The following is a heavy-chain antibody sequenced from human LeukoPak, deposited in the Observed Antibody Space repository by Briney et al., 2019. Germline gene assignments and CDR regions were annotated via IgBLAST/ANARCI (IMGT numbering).Heavy chain of an antibody. D-gene: IGHD3-10*01. CDR2: IYYSGST. CDR3: AKSSGSYYNVDFDY. CDR1: GGFINNYY. V-gene: IGHV4-59*01. J-gene: IGHJ4*02. Sequence: SETLSLTCTVSGGFINNYYWSWIRQPPGKGLEWIGYIYYSGSTNYNPSLKSRVTISIDTSKNQFSLKLSSVTAADTAVYYCAKSSGSYYNVDFDYWGQGTLVTVSS.